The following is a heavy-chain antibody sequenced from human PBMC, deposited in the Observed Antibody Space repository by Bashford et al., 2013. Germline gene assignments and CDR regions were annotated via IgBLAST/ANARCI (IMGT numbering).Heavy chain of an antibody. CDR3: AHVNDFWSSLDPSRIFDY. CDR1: GFSLSVSGGG. V-gene: IGHV2-5*01. J-gene: IGHJ4*02. CDR2: LYWNGDR. Sequence: SGPTLVKPTQTLTLTCSFSGFSLSVSGGGVAWIRQPPGKALEWLALLYWNGDRRFSPSLKTRLKITEDTSKNHVVLTMTNMDPGDTATYYCAHVNDFWSSLDPSRIFDYWGQGIVVTVSS. D-gene: IGHD3-3*01.